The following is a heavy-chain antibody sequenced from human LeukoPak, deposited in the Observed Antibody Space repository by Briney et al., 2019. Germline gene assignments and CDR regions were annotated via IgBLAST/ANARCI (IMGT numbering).Heavy chain of an antibody. Sequence: GGSLRLSCAASGFTFSSYEMNWVRQAPGKGLEWVSYISSSGTTIYYADSVKGRFTISRDNAKSSLYLQMNSLRAEDTAVYYCARQVTIFGVLTMDVWGKGTTVTVSS. CDR1: GFTFSSYE. J-gene: IGHJ6*03. CDR3: ARQVTIFGVLTMDV. CDR2: ISSSGTTI. V-gene: IGHV3-48*03. D-gene: IGHD3-3*01.